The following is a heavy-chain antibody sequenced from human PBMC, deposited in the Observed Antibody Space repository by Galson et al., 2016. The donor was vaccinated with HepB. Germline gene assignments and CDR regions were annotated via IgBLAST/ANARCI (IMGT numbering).Heavy chain of an antibody. CDR1: GFTFSSYA. CDR3: AREHPLPGYTSSWYSGICDY. CDR2: ISSSSRTT. Sequence: SLRLSCAASGFTFSSYAMNWVRQAPGKGLEWLSYISSSSRTTYYADSVKGRFTISRDNAKNSLYLQMNSLRDEDTAVYYCAREHPLPGYTSSWYSGICDYWGQGTLVTVSS. D-gene: IGHD6-13*01. V-gene: IGHV3-48*02. J-gene: IGHJ4*02.